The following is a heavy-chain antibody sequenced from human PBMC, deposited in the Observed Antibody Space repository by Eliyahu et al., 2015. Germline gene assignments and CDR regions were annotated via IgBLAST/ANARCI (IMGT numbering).Heavy chain of an antibody. CDR1: GFTFSNGW. D-gene: IGHD3-3*01. V-gene: IGHV3-15*01. CDR2: IKSKTDGGTA. J-gene: IGHJ4*02. Sequence: EVQLVESGGGLVKPGGSLRLSCEASGFTFSNGWMSWVRQAPGKGLEWVGRIKSKTDGGTAHYAGTVDGRFTISRDDSENTLFLQMNSLKTDDTALYYCTXDCWSYSCSPGLPEFWGQGALVTVSS. CDR3: TXDCWSYSCSPGLPEF.